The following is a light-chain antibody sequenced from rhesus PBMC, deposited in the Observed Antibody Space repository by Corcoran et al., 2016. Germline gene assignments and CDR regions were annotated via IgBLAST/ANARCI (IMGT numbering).Light chain of an antibody. V-gene: IGKV1-33*02. J-gene: IGKJ1*01. Sequence: DIQMSQSPSSLSASVGDKVTITCRASQGISNALAWYQQKPGKPPKLLIYAASSLERGVPSRFSGSRSGTYCTLTISSLQPEDFATYYCQQGYSTPWTFGQGTKVEIK. CDR1: QGISNA. CDR2: AAS. CDR3: QQGYSTPWT.